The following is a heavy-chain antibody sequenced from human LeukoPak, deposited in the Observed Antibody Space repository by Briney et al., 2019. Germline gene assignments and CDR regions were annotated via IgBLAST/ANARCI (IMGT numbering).Heavy chain of an antibody. Sequence: KPSETLSLTCSVSGDSISTYYWSWIRQPPGKGLEWIGYVYYSGSTDYNPSLKSRVTISVDTSKKQFSLNLNSVTAADTAVYYCSASKELWLRGLFDYWGQGTLVTVSS. CDR2: VYYSGST. J-gene: IGHJ4*02. V-gene: IGHV4-59*01. CDR3: SASKELWLRGLFDY. CDR1: GDSISTYY. D-gene: IGHD5-18*01.